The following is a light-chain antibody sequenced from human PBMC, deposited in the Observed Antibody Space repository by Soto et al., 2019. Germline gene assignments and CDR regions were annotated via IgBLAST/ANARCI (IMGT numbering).Light chain of an antibody. V-gene: IGLV2-14*01. CDR1: SSDVGGYNY. CDR2: DVS. Sequence: QSALTQPASVSGSPGQSITISCTGTSSDVGGYNYVYWYQQHPGKAPKLMIYDVSNRPSGVSNRFSGSKSGNTASLTISGLQAEDEADYYCSSYTSSSTLESVFGTGTKLTVL. J-gene: IGLJ1*01. CDR3: SSYTSSSTLESV.